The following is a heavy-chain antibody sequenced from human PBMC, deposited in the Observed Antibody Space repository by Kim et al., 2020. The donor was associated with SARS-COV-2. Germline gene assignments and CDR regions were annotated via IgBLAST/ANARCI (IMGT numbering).Heavy chain of an antibody. CDR3: TRDKRSEMIGVAATGLDAFDI. CDR2: IRSKAYGGTT. V-gene: IGHV3-49*04. CDR1: GFTFGDYA. Sequence: GGSLRLSCTASGFTFGDYAMSRVRQAPGKGLEWVGFIRSKAYGGTTEYAASVKGRFTISRDDSKSIAYLQMNSLKTEDTAVYYCTRDKRSEMIGVAATGLDAFDIWGQGTMVTVSS. D-gene: IGHD2-15*01. J-gene: IGHJ3*02.